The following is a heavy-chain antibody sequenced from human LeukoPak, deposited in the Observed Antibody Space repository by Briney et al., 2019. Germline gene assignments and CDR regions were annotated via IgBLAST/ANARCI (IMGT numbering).Heavy chain of an antibody. D-gene: IGHD5-12*01. Sequence: GGSLRLSCTASGFTFTSHSMTWFRQAPGKELEWVSTITGHGSSTYYADSVKDRFTISRDNSKNTLFLQMNSLRAEDTAIYYCARGLVPYSWYYSDYWGQGTLVTVSS. V-gene: IGHV3-23*01. CDR2: ITGHGSST. CDR3: ARGLVPYSWYYSDY. CDR1: GFTFTSHS. J-gene: IGHJ4*02.